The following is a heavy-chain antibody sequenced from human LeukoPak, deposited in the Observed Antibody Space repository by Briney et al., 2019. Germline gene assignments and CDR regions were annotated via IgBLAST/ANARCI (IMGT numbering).Heavy chain of an antibody. D-gene: IGHD3-22*01. CDR3: ARDYYYYDSSGYSA. V-gene: IGHV4-61*02. Sequence: SETLSLTCTASGGSISSGSYYWSWIRQPAGKGLEWIGRIYTSGSTNYNPSLKSRVTISVDTSKNQFSLKLSSVTAADTAVYYCARDYYYYDSSGYSAWGQGTLVTVSS. CDR2: IYTSGST. J-gene: IGHJ4*02. CDR1: GGSISSGSYY.